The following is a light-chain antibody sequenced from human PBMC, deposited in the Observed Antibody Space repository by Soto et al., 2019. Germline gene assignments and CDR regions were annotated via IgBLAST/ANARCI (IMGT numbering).Light chain of an antibody. CDR2: AAS. Sequence: DIQMTQSPSSLSASVRDRVTITCRASQSISSYLNWYQQKPGKAPKLLIYAASSLQSGVPSRFSGSGSGTDFTLSISSVQPEDFATYFCQQSYMDPITFGQGTRLEIK. J-gene: IGKJ5*01. CDR3: QQSYMDPIT. CDR1: QSISSY. V-gene: IGKV1-39*01.